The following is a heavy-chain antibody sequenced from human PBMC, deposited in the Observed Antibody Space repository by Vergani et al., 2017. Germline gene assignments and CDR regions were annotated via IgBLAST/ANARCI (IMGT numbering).Heavy chain of an antibody. CDR3: AKDRDSSGWYGGNWFDP. D-gene: IGHD6-19*01. V-gene: IGHV3-23*01. Sequence: EVQLLESGGGLVQPGGSLRLSCAASGFTFSSYAMSWVRQAPGKGLEWVSAISGSGGSTYYADSVKGRFTISRDNSKNTLYLQMNSLRAEDKAVYYWAKDRDSSGWYGGNWFDPWGQGTLVTVSS. J-gene: IGHJ5*02. CDR2: ISGSGGST. CDR1: GFTFSSYA.